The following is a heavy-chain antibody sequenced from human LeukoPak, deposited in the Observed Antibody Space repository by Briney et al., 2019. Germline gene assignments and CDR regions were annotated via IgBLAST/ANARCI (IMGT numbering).Heavy chain of an antibody. CDR3: ARQCGSSGSRDINIDY. V-gene: IGHV3-30-3*01. D-gene: IGHD6-19*01. CDR1: GFTFSSYA. CDR2: ISYDGSNK. J-gene: IGHJ4*02. Sequence: PGGSLRLSCAASGFTFSSYAMHWVRQAPGKGLEWVAVISYDGSNKYYADSVKGRFTISRDKSKNTLYLQMNSLRAEDTAVYYCARQCGSSGSRDINIDYWGQGTLVTVSS.